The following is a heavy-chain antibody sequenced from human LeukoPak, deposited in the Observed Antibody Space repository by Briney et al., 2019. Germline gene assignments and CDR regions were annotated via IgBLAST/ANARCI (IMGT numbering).Heavy chain of an antibody. D-gene: IGHD1-26*01. Sequence: ASVKVSCKASGYTFTSYAMHWVRQAPGQRLEWMGWINAGNGNTKYSQKFQGRVTITADESTSTAYMELSSLRSEDTAVYYCAREASSGSYNYWGQGTLVTVSS. V-gene: IGHV1-3*01. CDR3: AREASSGSYNY. CDR1: GYTFTSYA. CDR2: INAGNGNT. J-gene: IGHJ4*02.